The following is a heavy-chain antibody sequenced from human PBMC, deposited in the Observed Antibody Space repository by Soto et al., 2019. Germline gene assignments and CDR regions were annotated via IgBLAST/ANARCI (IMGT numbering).Heavy chain of an antibody. Sequence: SGKVSCKAAGGTFSSFAISWVRQAPGQGLEWIGGMISMFHTTKDEETFHSRVTITADESTSTAYMELSSLRSEDTAVYSCARTLVRGGSYSVALNYFDSWVQGTLVTVSS. CDR1: GGTFSSFA. D-gene: IGHD1-26*01. CDR3: ARTLVRGGSYSVALNYFDS. CDR2: MISMFHTT. V-gene: IGHV1-69*13. J-gene: IGHJ4*02.